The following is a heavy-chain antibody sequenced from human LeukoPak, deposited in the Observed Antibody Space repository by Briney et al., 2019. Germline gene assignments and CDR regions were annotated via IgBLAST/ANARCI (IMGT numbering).Heavy chain of an antibody. V-gene: IGHV4-30-4*01. Sequence: SETLSLTCTVSGASITSDIFYWNWIRQSPGKGLEWIVAIHNSRGTSYNPSLESRLTISVDPSENKFFLKMTSVTDTDTATYYCGKVGGNTNSWGQGTLVTVSS. CDR1: GASITSDIFY. CDR2: IHNSRGT. D-gene: IGHD4-23*01. CDR3: GKVGGNTNS. J-gene: IGHJ4*02.